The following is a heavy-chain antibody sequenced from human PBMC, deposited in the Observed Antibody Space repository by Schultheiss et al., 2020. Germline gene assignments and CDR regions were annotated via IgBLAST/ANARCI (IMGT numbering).Heavy chain of an antibody. D-gene: IGHD3-10*01. V-gene: IGHV1-18*04. CDR3: ASSGRDYYYGMDV. Sequence: ASVKVSCKASGYTFTGYYMHWVRQAPGQGLEWMGWISAYNGNTNYAQKLQGRVTMTTDTSTSTAYMELRSLRSEDTAVYYCASSGRDYYYGMDVWGQGTTVTVSS. J-gene: IGHJ6*02. CDR1: GYTFTGYY. CDR2: ISAYNGNT.